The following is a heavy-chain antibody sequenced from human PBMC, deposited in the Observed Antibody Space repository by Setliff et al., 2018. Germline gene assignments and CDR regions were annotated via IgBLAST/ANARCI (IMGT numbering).Heavy chain of an antibody. CDR3: TRGPPAAAGTGFLKN. D-gene: IGHD6-13*01. V-gene: IGHV3-49*04. CDR2: IRSKAYGGTT. J-gene: IGHJ4*02. CDR1: GFTFGDYA. Sequence: PGESLKISCTASGFTFGDYAMSWVRQAPGKGLEWVGFIRSKAYGGTTEYAASVKGRFTISRDDSKSIAYLQMNSLKTEDTAVYYCTRGPPAAAGTGFLKNWGQGTLVTVSS.